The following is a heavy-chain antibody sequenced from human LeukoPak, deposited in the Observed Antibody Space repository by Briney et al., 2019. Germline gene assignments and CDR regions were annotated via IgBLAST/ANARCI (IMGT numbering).Heavy chain of an antibody. CDR2: ISGGGENT. J-gene: IGHJ4*02. V-gene: IGHV3-23*01. CDR3: AKQWVDC. Sequence: TGGSLRLSCAASGFTFNNYAMNWVRQAPGKGLEWVSSISGGGENTHYADSVKGRFTISRDNSQSTLFLQMTSLRAEDTAVYYCAKQWVDCWGQGTLVTVSS. D-gene: IGHD1-26*01. CDR1: GFTFNNYA.